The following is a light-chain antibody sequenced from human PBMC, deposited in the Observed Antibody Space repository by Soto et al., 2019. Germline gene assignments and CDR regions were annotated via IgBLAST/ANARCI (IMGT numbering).Light chain of an antibody. V-gene: IGKV1-5*03. J-gene: IGKJ1*01. CDR2: KAS. Sequence: DIQMTQSPSTLSGSVGDRVTITCRASQTISSWLAWYQQKPGKAPKLLIYKASTLKSGVPSRFSGSGSGTEVTLTISSRQPDDFATYYCQHYNSYSEAFGQGTKLELK. CDR3: QHYNSYSEA. CDR1: QTISSW.